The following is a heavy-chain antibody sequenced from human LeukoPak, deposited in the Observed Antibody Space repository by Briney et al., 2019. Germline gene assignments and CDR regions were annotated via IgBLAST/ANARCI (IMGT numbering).Heavy chain of an antibody. CDR1: GGSISSNY. CDR3: ARVGYYFDSSGYNRYYFDY. CDR2: IHYTGST. J-gene: IGHJ4*02. V-gene: IGHV4-59*01. D-gene: IGHD3-22*01. Sequence: PSETLSLTCTASGGSISSNYWSWVRQPPGKGLEWIGYIHYTGSTNYNPSLKSRVTISIDTSKNQFSLKLSSVTAADTAVYYCARVGYYFDSSGYNRYYFDYWGQGTLVTVSS.